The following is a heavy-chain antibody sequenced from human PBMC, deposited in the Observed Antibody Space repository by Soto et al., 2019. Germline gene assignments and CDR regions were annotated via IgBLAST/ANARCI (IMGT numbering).Heavy chain of an antibody. Sequence: SETLSLTCAVYGGSFSCYYLSWIRQPPGKGLEWIGEINHSGSTNCNPSLKSRVTISVDTSKNQFSLKLSSVTAADTAVYYCARGLSMVRGVIITWPSWFDPWGQGTLVTVSS. D-gene: IGHD3-10*01. J-gene: IGHJ5*02. CDR1: GGSFSCYY. CDR3: ARGLSMVRGVIITWPSWFDP. CDR2: INHSGST. V-gene: IGHV4-34*01.